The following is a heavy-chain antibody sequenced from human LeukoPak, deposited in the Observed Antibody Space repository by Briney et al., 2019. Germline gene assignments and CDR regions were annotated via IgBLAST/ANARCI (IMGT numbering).Heavy chain of an antibody. Sequence: WASVKVSCKASGYTFTSYGISWVRQAPGQGLEWMGWISAYNGNTNYAQKLQGRVTMTRNTSISTAYMELSSLRSEDTAVYYCARGALGGFDYWGQGTLVTVSS. CDR1: GYTFTSYG. CDR3: ARGALGGFDY. D-gene: IGHD3-16*01. J-gene: IGHJ4*02. CDR2: ISAYNGNT. V-gene: IGHV1-18*01.